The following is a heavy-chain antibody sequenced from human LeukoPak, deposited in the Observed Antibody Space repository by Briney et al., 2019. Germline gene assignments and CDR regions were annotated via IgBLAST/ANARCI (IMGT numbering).Heavy chain of an antibody. V-gene: IGHV3-21*04. J-gene: IGHJ6*03. Sequence: PGGTLRLSCAASGFTFSSYSMNWVRQAPGKGLEWVSSISSSSGYIYYADSVKGRFTISRDNSKNSLFLQMHSLRAEDTAVYYCARVLSYCSGGNCYSGGLGYMDVWGKGTTVTISS. CDR1: GFTFSSYS. D-gene: IGHD2-15*01. CDR2: ISSSSGYI. CDR3: ARVLSYCSGGNCYSGGLGYMDV.